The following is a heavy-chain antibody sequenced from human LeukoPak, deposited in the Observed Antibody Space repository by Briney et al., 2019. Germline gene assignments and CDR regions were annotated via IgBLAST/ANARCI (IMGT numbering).Heavy chain of an antibody. Sequence: SETLSLTCTVSDVSISNYCWTWIRQPAGKGLEWIGRLYIGRDTDYNPSLKSRATMSVDTSNNQFSLRLTSVTAADTAIYYCARESRVFIGDGYYLDSWGPGTLITVAS. CDR1: DVSISNYC. CDR2: LYIGRDT. J-gene: IGHJ4*02. D-gene: IGHD3-3*01. CDR3: ARESRVFIGDGYYLDS. V-gene: IGHV4-4*07.